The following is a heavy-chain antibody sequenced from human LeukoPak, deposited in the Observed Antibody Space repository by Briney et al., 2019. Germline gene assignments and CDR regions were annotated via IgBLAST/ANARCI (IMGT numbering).Heavy chain of an antibody. CDR1: GYIFTSYY. J-gene: IGHJ4*02. CDR3: ARSYSGYDYNY. CDR2: INPSGGST. V-gene: IGHV1-46*01. Sequence: ASVKVSCKTSGYIFTSYYIHWVRQAPGQGPEWMGIINPSGGSTNYAQKLQGRVTMTTDTSTSTAYMELRSLRSDDTAVYYCARSYSGYDYNYWGQGTLVTVSS. D-gene: IGHD5-12*01.